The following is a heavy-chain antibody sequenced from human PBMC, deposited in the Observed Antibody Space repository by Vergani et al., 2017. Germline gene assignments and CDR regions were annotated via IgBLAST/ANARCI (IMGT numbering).Heavy chain of an antibody. J-gene: IGHJ2*01. CDR2: INYVGRN. V-gene: IGHV4-39*01. Sequence: QLQLQESGPGLVKPSETLSLICPVSGGSINPSSSFWGWIRQSPGKGLDWIGSINYVGRNYYIPSLQSRATVFVDTSKNQFSLNLTSVTAADTAVYYCAGGSGDNWYFDLWGRGTLVTVSS. CDR1: GGSINPSSSF. CDR3: AGGSGDNWYFDL. D-gene: IGHD3-16*01.